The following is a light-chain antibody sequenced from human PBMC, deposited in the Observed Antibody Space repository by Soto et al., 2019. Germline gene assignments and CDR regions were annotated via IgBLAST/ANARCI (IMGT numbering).Light chain of an antibody. V-gene: IGLV2-14*01. CDR1: SSDVGASKY. CDR3: SSYTSTITVL. Sequence: QSALTQPASVSGSPGQSITISCTGTSSDVGASKYVSWYQQHPGKAPKLMIYEVRNRPSGVSNRFSGSKSGNTASLTISGLQAEYEADYYCSSYTSTITVLFGGGTKRTGL. J-gene: IGLJ2*01. CDR2: EVR.